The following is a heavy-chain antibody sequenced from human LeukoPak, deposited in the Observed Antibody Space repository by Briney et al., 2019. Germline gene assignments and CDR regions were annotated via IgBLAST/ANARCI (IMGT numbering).Heavy chain of an antibody. CDR2: ISPNSGGT. CDR1: GYTFTDYN. V-gene: IGHV1-2*02. CDR3: ARDLDWGRFDP. D-gene: IGHD3-9*01. J-gene: IGHJ5*02. Sequence: ASVKVSCKASGYTFTDYNMYWVRQAPGQGLEWMGWISPNSGGTHYGQKFQGRVTMTRDTSISTVYMELSRLRSDDTAVYYCARDLDWGRFDPWGQGTLVTVSS.